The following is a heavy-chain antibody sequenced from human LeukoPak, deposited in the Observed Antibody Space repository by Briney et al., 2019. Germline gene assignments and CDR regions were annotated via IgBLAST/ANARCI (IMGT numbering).Heavy chain of an antibody. J-gene: IGHJ4*02. CDR1: GGSISSYY. V-gene: IGHV4-4*07. Sequence: SETLSLTCTVSGGSISSYYWSWIRQPAAKGLEYIGRIYTSGSTNYNPSLKSRVTMSVDTSKNQFSLKLSSVTAADTAVYYCARVDSSNWYEYRGYFDYWGQGTLVTVSS. CDR3: ARVDSSNWYEYRGYFDY. CDR2: IYTSGST. D-gene: IGHD6-13*01.